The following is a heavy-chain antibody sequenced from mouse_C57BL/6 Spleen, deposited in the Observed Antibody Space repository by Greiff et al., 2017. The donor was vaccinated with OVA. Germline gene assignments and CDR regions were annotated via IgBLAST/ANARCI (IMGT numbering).Heavy chain of an antibody. V-gene: IGHV2-2*01. D-gene: IGHD4-1*01. CDR1: GFSLTSYG. Sequence: VQLQQSGPGLVQPSQSLSITCTVSGFSLTSYGVHWVRQSPGTGLEWLGVIWSGGSTDYNAAFISRLSISKDNSKSQVFFKMNSLQADDTAIYYCARSNYYAMDYGGQGTSVTVSA. CDR2: IWSGGST. J-gene: IGHJ4*01. CDR3: ARSNYYAMDY.